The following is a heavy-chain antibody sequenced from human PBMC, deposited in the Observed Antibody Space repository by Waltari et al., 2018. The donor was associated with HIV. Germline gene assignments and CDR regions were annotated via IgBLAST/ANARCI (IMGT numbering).Heavy chain of an antibody. J-gene: IGHJ4*02. Sequence: QVQLVQSGDEVKKPGSSGKVPCKASGGTFSSYAFRWVRPAPGQGLEWMGGIIPIFGTANYAQKFQGRVTITADESTSTAYMELSSLRSEDTAVYYCARGCPQGYYDSSGHPFDYWGQGTLVTVSS. CDR2: IIPIFGTA. CDR3: ARGCPQGYYDSSGHPFDY. V-gene: IGHV1-69*12. CDR1: GGTFSSYA. D-gene: IGHD3-22*01.